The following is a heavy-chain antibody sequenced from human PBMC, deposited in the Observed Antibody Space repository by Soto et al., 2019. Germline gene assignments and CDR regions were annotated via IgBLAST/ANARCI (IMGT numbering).Heavy chain of an antibody. CDR2: INPSGGST. Sequence: SVKVACKASGYTFTSYYMHWVRQAPGQGLEWMGIINPSGGSTSYAQKFQGRVTMTRDTSTSTVYMELSSLRSEDTAVYYCARFGVVATTIDAFDIWGQGTMVTVSS. J-gene: IGHJ3*02. CDR3: ARFGVVATTIDAFDI. V-gene: IGHV1-46*01. CDR1: GYTFTSYY. D-gene: IGHD5-12*01.